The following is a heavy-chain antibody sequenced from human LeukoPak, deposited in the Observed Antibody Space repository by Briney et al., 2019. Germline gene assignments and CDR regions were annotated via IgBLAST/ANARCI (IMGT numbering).Heavy chain of an antibody. Sequence: SQTLSLTCAISGDSVSSNSAAWNWIRQSPSRGLEWLGRTYYRSKWYNDYAVSVKSRITINPDTSKNQFSLQLNSVTPEDTAVYYCARGGVSGWPGWGFYFDYWGQGTLVTVSS. CDR3: ARGGVSGWPGWGFYFDY. D-gene: IGHD6-19*01. V-gene: IGHV6-1*01. CDR2: TYYRSKWYN. J-gene: IGHJ4*02. CDR1: GDSVSSNSAA.